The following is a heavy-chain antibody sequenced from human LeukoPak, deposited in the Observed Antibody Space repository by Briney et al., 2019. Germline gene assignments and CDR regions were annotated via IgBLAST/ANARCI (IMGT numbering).Heavy chain of an antibody. CDR3: ALWSYYYYGLDV. V-gene: IGHV3-72*01. Sequence: QPGGSLRLSCAASGFTFSDRDMDWVRQAPGKGPEWVGRSRNKAKSHTTEYAASVKGRFTISRDNSNNSVWLQMNSLKTEDTAVYYCALWSYYYYGLDVWGQGTTVTVSS. J-gene: IGHJ6*02. D-gene: IGHD5-18*01. CDR2: SRNKAKSHTT. CDR1: GFTFSDRD.